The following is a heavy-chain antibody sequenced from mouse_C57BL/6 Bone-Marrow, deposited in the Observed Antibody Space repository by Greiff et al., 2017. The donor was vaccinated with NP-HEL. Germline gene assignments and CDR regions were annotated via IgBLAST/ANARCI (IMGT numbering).Heavy chain of an antibody. CDR2: IHPSDSDT. J-gene: IGHJ3*01. CDR3: GRVWYGTDWYAY. V-gene: IGHV1-74*01. Sequence: QVQLKQPGAELVKPGASVKVSCKASGYTFTSYWMHWVKQRPGQGLEWIGRIHPSDSDTNYNQKFKGKATLTVDKSSSTAYMQLSSLTSEDSAVYCCGRVWYGTDWYAYWGQGTLVTVSA. D-gene: IGHD2-10*02. CDR1: GYTFTSYW.